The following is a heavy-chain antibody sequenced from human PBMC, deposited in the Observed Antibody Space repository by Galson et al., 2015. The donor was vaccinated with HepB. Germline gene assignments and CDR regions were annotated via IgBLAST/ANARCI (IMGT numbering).Heavy chain of an antibody. D-gene: IGHD4-17*01. Sequence: LSLTCTVSGGSISSYYWSWIRQPPGKGLEWIGCIYYSGSTNYNPSLKSRVTISVDTSKNQFSLKLSSVTAADTAVYYCALADYGDYVGSYYYYGMDVWGQGTTVTVSS. CDR1: GGSISSYY. CDR3: ALADYGDYVGSYYYYGMDV. V-gene: IGHV4-59*08. J-gene: IGHJ6*02. CDR2: IYYSGST.